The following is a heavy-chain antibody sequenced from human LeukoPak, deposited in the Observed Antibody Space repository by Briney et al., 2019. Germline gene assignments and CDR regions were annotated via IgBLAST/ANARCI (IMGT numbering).Heavy chain of an antibody. V-gene: IGHV1-69*02. Sequence: ASVKVSCKASGYTFTGYYMHWVRQAPGQGLEWMGRIIPILGIANYAQKFQGRVTITADKSTSTAYMELSSLRSEDTAVYYCARQDGAVAYFDYWGQGTLVTVSS. CDR2: IIPILGIA. CDR1: GYTFTGYY. D-gene: IGHD6-19*01. CDR3: ARQDGAVAYFDY. J-gene: IGHJ4*02.